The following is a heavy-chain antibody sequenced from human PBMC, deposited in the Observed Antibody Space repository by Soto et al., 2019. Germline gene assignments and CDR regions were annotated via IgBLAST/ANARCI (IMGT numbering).Heavy chain of an antibody. Sequence: PSETLSLTCTVSGGSISTYYWSWIRQPPGKGLEWIGYIYYDGSTSYNPSLRSRVTISVDTSKNQFSLILSSVTSADTAVYYCARDQLSRGLYVWFDPWAQGTLVTVSS. V-gene: IGHV4-59*01. CDR1: GGSISTYY. CDR3: ARDQLSRGLYVWFDP. J-gene: IGHJ5*02. CDR2: IYYDGST. D-gene: IGHD6-19*01.